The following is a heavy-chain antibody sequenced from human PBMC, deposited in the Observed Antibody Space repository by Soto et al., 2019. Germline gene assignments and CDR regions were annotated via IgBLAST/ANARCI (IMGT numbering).Heavy chain of an antibody. D-gene: IGHD1-7*01. V-gene: IGHV4-59*02. CDR2: IYYIGAY. Sequence: SETLSLTCSVSGASVSSYYWSWVRQPPGKGLEWIGYIYYIGAYNYNPSLKSRVTISVDTSKNQFSLKLTSVTAADTAVYYCARTPETRDCLAPWGQGTLVTSPQ. J-gene: IGHJ5*02. CDR3: ARTPETRDCLAP. CDR1: GASVSSYY.